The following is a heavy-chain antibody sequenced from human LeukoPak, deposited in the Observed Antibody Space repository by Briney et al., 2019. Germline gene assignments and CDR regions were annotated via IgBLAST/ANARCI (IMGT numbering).Heavy chain of an antibody. Sequence: PGGSLRLSCAASGFTFSSYSMNWVRQAPGKGLEWVSSISSSSSYIYYADSVKGRFTISRDNSKNTLYLQMNSLRAEDTAVYYCAREPNDYGDYRFDYWGQGTLVTVSS. CDR1: GFTFSSYS. D-gene: IGHD4-17*01. CDR2: ISSSSSYI. J-gene: IGHJ4*02. V-gene: IGHV3-21*01. CDR3: AREPNDYGDYRFDY.